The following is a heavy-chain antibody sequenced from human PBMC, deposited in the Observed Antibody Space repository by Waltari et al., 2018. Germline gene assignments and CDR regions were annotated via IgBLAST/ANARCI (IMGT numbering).Heavy chain of an antibody. CDR1: GFTFSSYA. D-gene: IGHD2-15*01. CDR2: LSGSGGST. J-gene: IGHJ4*02. CDR3: ATGGRYCSGGSCPPAAPFDY. V-gene: IGHV3-23*01. Sequence: EVQLLESGGGLVQPGGSLRLSCAASGFTFSSYAMSWVRQAPGKGLEWVSALSGSGGSTYYADSGKGRFTISRDNSKNTLYLQMNSLRAEDTAVYYCATGGRYCSGGSCPPAAPFDYWGQGTLVTVSS.